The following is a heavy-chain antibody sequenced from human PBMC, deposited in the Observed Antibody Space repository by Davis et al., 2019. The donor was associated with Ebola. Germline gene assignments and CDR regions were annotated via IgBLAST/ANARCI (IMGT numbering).Heavy chain of an antibody. Sequence: SLKISCAASGFTFDDYPMHWVRQASGKGLEWVSTINWNSGSIKYADSVKGRFTISRDNAKNSLYLQMNSLRAEDTAVYYCARAAYDDWLLLDRGMDVWGKGTTVTVSS. CDR2: INWNSGSI. CDR3: ARAAYDDWLLLDRGMDV. D-gene: IGHD3-9*01. CDR1: GFTFDDYP. J-gene: IGHJ6*04. V-gene: IGHV3-9*01.